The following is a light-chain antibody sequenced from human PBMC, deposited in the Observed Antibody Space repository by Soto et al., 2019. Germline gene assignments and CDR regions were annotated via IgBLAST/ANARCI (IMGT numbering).Light chain of an antibody. J-gene: IGKJ1*01. CDR1: QSVSSSY. V-gene: IGKV3-20*01. CDR2: GAS. CDR3: QQYGSSPWT. Sequence: EILLTQSPGTLSLSPGERATLSCRASQSVSSSYLAWYQQKPGQALRLLIYGASSRATGIPDRFSGSGSGTDFTLTISRLEPEDFAVYYCQQYGSSPWTFGQGTKVEIK.